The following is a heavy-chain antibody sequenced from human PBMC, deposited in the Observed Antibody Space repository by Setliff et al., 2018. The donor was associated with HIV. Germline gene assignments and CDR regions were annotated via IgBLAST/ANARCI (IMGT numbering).Heavy chain of an antibody. D-gene: IGHD3-16*01. CDR2: ISPSGGTI. Sequence: ASVKVSCKASGYTFTNYYIHWVRQAPGQGLEWMGIISPSGGTISYAQKFQGRVTMTRDTSTSTVYMELSSLRSEDTAVYYCARAVASKNIRGEYYFDYWGQGTLVTVSS. V-gene: IGHV1-46*01. CDR3: ARAVASKNIRGEYYFDY. CDR1: GYTFTNYY. J-gene: IGHJ4*02.